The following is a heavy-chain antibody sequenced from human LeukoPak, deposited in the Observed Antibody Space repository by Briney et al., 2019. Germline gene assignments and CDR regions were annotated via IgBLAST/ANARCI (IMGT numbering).Heavy chain of an antibody. CDR1: GGSISSSSHY. V-gene: IGHV4-39*01. J-gene: IGHJ4*02. Sequence: SETLSLTCTVSGGSISSSSHYWGWIRQPPGKGLEWIGSIYYSGSTYYNPSLKSRVTISVDTSKNQFSLKLSSVTAADTAVYYCASLSTLDYWGQGTLVTVSS. CDR2: IYYSGST. CDR3: ASLSTLDY.